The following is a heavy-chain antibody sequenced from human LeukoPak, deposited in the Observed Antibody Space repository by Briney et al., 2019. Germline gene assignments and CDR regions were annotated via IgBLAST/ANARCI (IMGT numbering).Heavy chain of an antibody. CDR1: DDSISDYY. D-gene: IGHD3-16*01. V-gene: IGHV4-59*01. CDR3: TRGAGWLIDY. CDR2: FHNSGTS. J-gene: IGHJ4*02. Sequence: SETLSLTCTVSDDSISDYYRGWIRQPPGKGLGWIGYFHNSGTSTYNPSLKSRVTTSADTSKNQFSLKLNSLTTADTAVYYCTRGAGWLIDYWGQGILVTVSS.